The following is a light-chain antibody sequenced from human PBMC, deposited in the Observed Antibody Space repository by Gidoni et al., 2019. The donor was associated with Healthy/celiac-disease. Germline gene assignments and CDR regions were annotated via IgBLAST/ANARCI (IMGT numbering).Light chain of an antibody. V-gene: IGLV1-51*02. CDR3: GTWDSSLSVV. CDR2: ENN. CDR1: SSNIGNNY. J-gene: IGLJ2*01. Sequence: SVLTQPPSVSAAPAQKVTISCSGSSSNIGNNYVSWYQQLPGTAPKLLIYENNKRPSGIPDRCSGSKSGTSATLGITGLQTGDEADYYCGTWDSSLSVVFGGGTKLTVL.